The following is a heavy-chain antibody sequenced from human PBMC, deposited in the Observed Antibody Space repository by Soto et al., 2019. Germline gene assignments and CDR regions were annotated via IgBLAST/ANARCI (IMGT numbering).Heavy chain of an antibody. CDR2: IIPIFGTA. J-gene: IGHJ3*02. CDR1: GGTFSSYA. V-gene: IGHV1-69*01. Sequence: QVQLVQSGAEVKKPGSSVKVSCKASGGTFSSYAISWVRQAPGQGLEWMGGIIPIFGTATYAQKFQGRVTISEDESTSPAYMEVSSLRSEDTAVYYCARSSSGWYGDDAFDIWGQGTMVTVSS. D-gene: IGHD6-19*01. CDR3: ARSSSGWYGDDAFDI.